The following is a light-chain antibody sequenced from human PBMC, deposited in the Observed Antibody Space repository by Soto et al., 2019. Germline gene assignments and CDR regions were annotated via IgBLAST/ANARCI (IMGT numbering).Light chain of an antibody. CDR2: AAS. J-gene: IGKJ1*01. V-gene: IGKV1-27*01. Sequence: DIEMTQSPPSLSASVGDRVTITCRASQDISNYLAWYQQKPGKVPNLLIYAASTLQSGVPSRFSGSGSGTDFTLTISSLQPEDLATYYCQKYNSAPTWTFGQGTKVEIK. CDR3: QKYNSAPTWT. CDR1: QDISNY.